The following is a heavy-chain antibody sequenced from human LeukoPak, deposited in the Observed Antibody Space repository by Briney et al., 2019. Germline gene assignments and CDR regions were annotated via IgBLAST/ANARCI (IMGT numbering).Heavy chain of an antibody. CDR2: IRSDGSNK. CDR1: GFTFSNYG. J-gene: IGHJ3*02. CDR3: ARDGALADYVWGSYRYGAFDI. Sequence: GGSLRLSCAASGFTFSNYGMHWVRQAPGKGLEWVSFIRSDGSNKYYADSVKGRFTISRDNAKNSLYLQMNSLRAEDTAVYYCARDGALADYVWGSYRYGAFDIWGQGTMVTVSS. D-gene: IGHD3-16*02. V-gene: IGHV3-30*02.